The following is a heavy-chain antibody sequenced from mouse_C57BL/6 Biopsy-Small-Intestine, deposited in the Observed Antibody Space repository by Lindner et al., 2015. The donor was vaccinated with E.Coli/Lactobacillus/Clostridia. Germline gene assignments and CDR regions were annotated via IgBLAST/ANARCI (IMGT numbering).Heavy chain of an antibody. D-gene: IGHD2-3*01. CDR1: GYSFTDYN. Sequence: VQLQESGPELVKPGASVKMSCKASGYSFTDYNMHWVKQSHGKSLEWIGYINPNNGGTSYNQKFKGKATLTVNKSSSTAYMELRSLTSEDSAVYYCARWLLIFDYWGQGTTLTVSS. V-gene: IGHV1-22*01. J-gene: IGHJ2*01. CDR3: ARWLLIFDY. CDR2: INPNNGGT.